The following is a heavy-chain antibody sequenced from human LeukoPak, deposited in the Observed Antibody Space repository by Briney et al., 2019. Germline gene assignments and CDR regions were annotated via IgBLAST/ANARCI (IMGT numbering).Heavy chain of an antibody. CDR1: GLIVSSNY. CDR2: IYSGGST. CDR3: AREAAADPYYFDY. Sequence: GGSLRLSCAASGLIVSSNYMTWVRQAPGKGLEWVSVIYSGGSTNYADSVKGRLTISRGNSKNTLYLQLNSLRVEDTAVYYCAREAAADPYYFDYWGQGTLVTVSS. D-gene: IGHD6-13*01. J-gene: IGHJ4*02. V-gene: IGHV3-66*01.